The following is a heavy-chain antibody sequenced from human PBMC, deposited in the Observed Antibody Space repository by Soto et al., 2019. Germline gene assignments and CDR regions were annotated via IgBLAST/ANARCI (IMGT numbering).Heavy chain of an antibody. V-gene: IGHV2-5*02. D-gene: IGHD2-8*02. CDR1: GFSLTTTGAG. CDR2: IYWDDDR. CDR3: AHSAWYAFGF. J-gene: IGHJ3*01. Sequence: QITLKESGPTLVKPTQTLTLTCTFSGFSLTTTGAGVGWIRQPPGKALEWLALIYWDDDRRYSPSLKSRLTITKDTSKNQVVLTMTNMDPVDTTTYFCAHSAWYAFGFWGQGTLVTVSS.